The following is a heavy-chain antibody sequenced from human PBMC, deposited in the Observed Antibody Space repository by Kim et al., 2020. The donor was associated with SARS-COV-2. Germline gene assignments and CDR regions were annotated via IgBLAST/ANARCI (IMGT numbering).Heavy chain of an antibody. V-gene: IGHV3-30*18. CDR1: GFTFSSYG. Sequence: GGSLRLSCAASGFTFSSYGMHWVRQAPGKGLEWVAVISYDGSNKYYADSVKGRFTISRDNSKNTLYLQMNSLRAEDTTVYYCAKDRDGYNSHWGQGTLVTVSS. CDR2: ISYDGSNK. D-gene: IGHD1-1*01. CDR3: AKDRDGYNSH. J-gene: IGHJ4*02.